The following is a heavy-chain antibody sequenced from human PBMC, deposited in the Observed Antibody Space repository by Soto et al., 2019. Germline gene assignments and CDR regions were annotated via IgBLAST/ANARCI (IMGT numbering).Heavy chain of an antibody. CDR1: GYTFTSYA. Sequence: ASVKVSCKASGYTFTSYAMHWVRQAPGQRLEWMGWINAGNGNTKYSQKFQGRVTITRDTSASTAYMELSSLRSEDTAVYYCARFHYGSGSYPSNSGMDVWGQGTTVTVYS. CDR3: ARFHYGSGSYPSNSGMDV. J-gene: IGHJ6*02. V-gene: IGHV1-3*01. CDR2: INAGNGNT. D-gene: IGHD3-10*01.